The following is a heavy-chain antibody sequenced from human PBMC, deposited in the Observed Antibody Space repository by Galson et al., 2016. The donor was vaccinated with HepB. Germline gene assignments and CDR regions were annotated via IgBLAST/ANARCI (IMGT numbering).Heavy chain of an antibody. CDR1: GYTFTGYY. D-gene: IGHD2-15*01. V-gene: IGHV1-2*02. Sequence: SVKVSCKPSGYTFTGYYMHWVRQAPGQGLEWMGWINPNSGGTNYAQKFQGRVTMTRDTSTSTAYMELRSLRSDDTADDTAVYYCARDCSGGTCYGTTWGQGTLVTVSS. CDR3: VYYCARDCSGGTCYGTT. CDR2: INPNSGGT. J-gene: IGHJ5*02.